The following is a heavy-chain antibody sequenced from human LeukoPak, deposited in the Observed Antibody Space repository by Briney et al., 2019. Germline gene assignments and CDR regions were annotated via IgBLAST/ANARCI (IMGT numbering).Heavy chain of an antibody. CDR2: IHYSGST. Sequence: PSETLSLTCTVSGGSISSSSYYWAWIRQPPGMGLEWIGTIHYSGSTNHSPSLKSRVTMSVDTSKNQFSLRLTSVTAADTAVYYCAKHESLIAFDIWGQGTMVTVSS. J-gene: IGHJ3*02. CDR1: GGSISSSSYY. CDR3: AKHESLIAFDI. V-gene: IGHV4-39*01.